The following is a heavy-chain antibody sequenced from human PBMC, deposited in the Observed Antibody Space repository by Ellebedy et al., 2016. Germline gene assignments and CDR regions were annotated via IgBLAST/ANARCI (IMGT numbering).Heavy chain of an antibody. J-gene: IGHJ4*02. CDR3: AGGVATILGY. V-gene: IGHV3-7*04. D-gene: IGHD5-24*01. Sequence: GGSLRLXXAASGFTFSSYWMTWVRQPPGKGLEWLANIKEDGSREYYVDSVKGRFTISRDNAKNSLYLQMNDLSAEDTAVYYCAGGVATILGYWGQGTLVTVSS. CDR2: IKEDGSRE. CDR1: GFTFSSYW.